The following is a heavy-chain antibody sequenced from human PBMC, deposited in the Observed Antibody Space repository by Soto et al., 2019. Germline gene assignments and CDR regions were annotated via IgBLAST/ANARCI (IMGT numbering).Heavy chain of an antibody. V-gene: IGHV3-9*01. D-gene: IGHD3-10*01. CDR3: AKASGTYRNYYYGMDV. J-gene: IGHJ6*02. Sequence: GGSLRLSCAASGFTFDDYAMHWVRQAPGKGQERVSGISWSSGSIGYADSVKGRFTISRDNAKNSLYLQMNSLRAEDTVLYYCAKASGTYRNYYYGMDVWGQGTTVTVSS. CDR1: GFTFDDYA. CDR2: ISWSSGSI.